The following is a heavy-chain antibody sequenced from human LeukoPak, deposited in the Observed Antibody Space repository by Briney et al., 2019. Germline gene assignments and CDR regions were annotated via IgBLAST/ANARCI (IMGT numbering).Heavy chain of an antibody. CDR2: INSDGSST. CDR3: AREGCSSTSCYRVPYYYYYYGMDV. V-gene: IGHV3-74*01. D-gene: IGHD2-2*01. Sequence: GGSLRLSCADSGPTFRNYWMHWVRQAPGKGLVWVSRINSDGSSTSYADSVKGRFTISRDNAKNSLYLQMNSLRAEDTAVYYCAREGCSSTSCYRVPYYYYYYGMDVWGQGTTVTVSS. J-gene: IGHJ6*02. CDR1: GPTFRNYW.